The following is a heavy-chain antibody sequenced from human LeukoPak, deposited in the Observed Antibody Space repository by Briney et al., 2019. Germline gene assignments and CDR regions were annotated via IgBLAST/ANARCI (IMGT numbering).Heavy chain of an antibody. D-gene: IGHD2-15*01. V-gene: IGHV4-34*01. J-gene: IGHJ4*02. CDR1: GGSFSGYY. CDR3: ARDSWDY. CDR2: INHSGST. Sequence: SETLSLTCGVYGGSFSGYYWNWIRQPPGKGLVWIGEINHSGSTNYNPSLKSRVTISVDTSKNQFSLKLSSVTAADTAVYYCARDSWDYWGQGTLVTVSS.